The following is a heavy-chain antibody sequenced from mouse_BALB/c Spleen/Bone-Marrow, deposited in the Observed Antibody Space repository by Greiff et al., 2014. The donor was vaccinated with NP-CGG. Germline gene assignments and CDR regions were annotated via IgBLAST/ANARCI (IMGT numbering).Heavy chain of an antibody. CDR3: ARSGDGPFAY. CDR2: IDPANGNT. CDR1: GFNIKDTY. V-gene: IGHV14-3*02. D-gene: IGHD2-3*01. Sequence: EVQLVESGAELVKPGASVKLSCTASGFNIKDTYIHWVKQRPEQGLEWIGRIDPANGNTKYGPKFQGRATVTTDTSSNTASLQLSNLTSEDTAVYYCARSGDGPFAYWGQGTLDTISA. J-gene: IGHJ3*01.